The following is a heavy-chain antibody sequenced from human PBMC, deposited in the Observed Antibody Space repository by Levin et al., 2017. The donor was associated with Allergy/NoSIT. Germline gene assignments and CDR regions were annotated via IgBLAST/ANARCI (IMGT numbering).Heavy chain of an antibody. J-gene: IGHJ4*02. V-gene: IGHV5-51*01. CDR3: ARGHYGSGTYFDY. Sequence: GESLKISCKGSGYNFTPYWIGWVRQMPGKGLEWMGIIYPDDSDTRYSPSFQGQVTISADKSVTTAYLQWSSLKASDTAVYYCARGHYGSGTYFDYWGQGTLVTVSS. CDR1: GYNFTPYW. CDR2: IYPDDSDT. D-gene: IGHD3-10*01.